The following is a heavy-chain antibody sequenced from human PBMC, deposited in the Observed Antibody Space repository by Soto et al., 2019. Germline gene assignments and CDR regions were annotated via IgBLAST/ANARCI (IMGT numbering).Heavy chain of an antibody. CDR3: ARDRGDDFWSGLFP. CDR2: INSDGSTT. CDR1: GFTFNRYW. J-gene: IGHJ5*02. D-gene: IGHD3-3*01. V-gene: IGHV3-74*03. Sequence: GGSLRLSCAASGFTFNRYWMHWVRQAPGKGLAWVSRINSDGSTTMYADSVKGRFTISRDNAKNTLYLQMNSLRGEDTAVYYCARDRGDDFWSGLFPWGQGTLVTVSS.